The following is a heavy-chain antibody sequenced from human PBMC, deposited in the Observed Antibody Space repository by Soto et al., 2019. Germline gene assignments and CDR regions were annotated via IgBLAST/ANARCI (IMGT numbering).Heavy chain of an antibody. D-gene: IGHD2-15*01. Sequence: ASVKVSCKASGYTFTSYGISWVRQAPGQGLEWMGWISAYNGNTNYAQKLQGRVTMTTDTSTSTAYMELRSLRSDDTAVYYCARDRIVVVVAGWFDTWGQGTLVTVSS. V-gene: IGHV1-18*04. CDR1: GYTFTSYG. J-gene: IGHJ5*02. CDR3: ARDRIVVVVAGWFDT. CDR2: ISAYNGNT.